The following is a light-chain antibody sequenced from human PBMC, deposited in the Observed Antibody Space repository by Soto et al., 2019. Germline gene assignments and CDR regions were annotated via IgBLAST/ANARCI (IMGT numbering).Light chain of an antibody. CDR3: CSYAGSRYV. Sequence: QSVLTQPASVSGSPGQSITISCTGTTSDVGSYNLVSWYQQHPGKAPKLMIYEVSKRPSGVSNRFSGSKSGNTASLTISGLQAEDEADYYCCSYAGSRYVFGTGTKVPVL. J-gene: IGLJ1*01. CDR2: EVS. V-gene: IGLV2-23*02. CDR1: TSDVGSYNL.